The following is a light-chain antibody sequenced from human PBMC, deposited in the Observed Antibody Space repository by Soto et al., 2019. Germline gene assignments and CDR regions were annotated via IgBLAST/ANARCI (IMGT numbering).Light chain of an antibody. V-gene: IGLV1-51*01. J-gene: IGLJ1*01. Sequence: QSALTQPPSVSAAPGQKVTISCSGNSSNIGDNYVSWYQHLPGTAPKLLIYDNNKRPSGIPDRFSGSKSGTSATLGITGLQTGDEADYYCGTWDISLSGYVFGTGTKLTVL. CDR1: SSNIGDNY. CDR3: GTWDISLSGYV. CDR2: DNN.